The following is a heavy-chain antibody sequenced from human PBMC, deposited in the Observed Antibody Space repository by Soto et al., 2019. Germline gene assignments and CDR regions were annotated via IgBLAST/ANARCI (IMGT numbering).Heavy chain of an antibody. D-gene: IGHD1-26*01. Sequence: QMNLVESGGGVVQPGRSLRLSCAASGFVFSDYGMHWVRQAPGKGLEWVALITNDGNNEYYRESVKGRFSISRGRSTNKVGLLIDRLRPEGTGVYYWAKEGPGGGRHFYYAMDVWGQGATGTVSS. CDR2: ITNDGNNE. CDR1: GFVFSDYG. CDR3: AKEGPGGGRHFYYAMDV. J-gene: IGHJ6*02. V-gene: IGHV3-30*18.